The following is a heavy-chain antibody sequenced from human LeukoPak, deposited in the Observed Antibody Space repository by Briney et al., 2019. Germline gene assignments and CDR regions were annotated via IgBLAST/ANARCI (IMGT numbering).Heavy chain of an antibody. J-gene: IGHJ4*02. CDR1: GFTVSSNY. CDR2: IYSGGST. D-gene: IGHD2-2*01. V-gene: IGHV3-53*01. Sequence: PGGSLRLSCAASGFTVSSNYMSWVRQAPGKGLEWVSVIYSGGSTYYADSVKGRFTISRDNSKNTLYLQMNSLRAEDTAVYYCAVGYCSSTTCDGVGYWGQGTLVTVSS. CDR3: AVGYCSSTTCDGVGY.